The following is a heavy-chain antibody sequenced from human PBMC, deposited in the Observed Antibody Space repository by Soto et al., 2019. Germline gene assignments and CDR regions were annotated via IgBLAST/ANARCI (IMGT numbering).Heavy chain of an antibody. Sequence: EVQLVDSGGGLVKPGGSLRLSCEASGFSVSNAWMNWVRQAPGKGLEWVGRIKTRDEGETTNYAAPVKGRFTISRADSKNTLYLQMNSLKTDDTAVYYCTTGSVEGFWGQGTTVTVSS. V-gene: IGHV3-15*07. J-gene: IGHJ6*02. CDR2: IKTRDEGETT. CDR1: GFSVSNAW. D-gene: IGHD2-15*01. CDR3: TTGSVEGF.